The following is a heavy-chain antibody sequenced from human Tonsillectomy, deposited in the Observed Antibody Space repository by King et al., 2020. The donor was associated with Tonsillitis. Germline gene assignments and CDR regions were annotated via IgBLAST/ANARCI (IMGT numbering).Heavy chain of an antibody. CDR3: AKDFNVATRPGTLYGMDV. CDR2: ISYDGSNE. V-gene: IGHV3-30*18. Sequence: VQLVESGGGVVQPGGSLRLSCAASGFTFSSYGIHWVRQAPGKGLEWVALISYDGSNEYYADSVKGRFTISRDNSKNTLHVQKNSLRAEDTAVYYCAKDFNVATRPGTLYGMDVWGQGTTVTVSS. D-gene: IGHD1-7*01. J-gene: IGHJ6*02. CDR1: GFTFSSYG.